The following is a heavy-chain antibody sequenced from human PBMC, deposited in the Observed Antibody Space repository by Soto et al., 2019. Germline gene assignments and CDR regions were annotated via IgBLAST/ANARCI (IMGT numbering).Heavy chain of an antibody. Sequence: QVQLVQSGAEVKNPGASVKVSCKASGYSFTRYGIGWARQAPGQGLEWMGWINAYNGNTNYAQNLQGRLTLTTDTSTTTAYMELRRLRSTDTAIYYCAMVDVYVTPSPQDVWGQGTTVTVSS. CDR3: AMVDVYVTPSPQDV. D-gene: IGHD3-16*01. CDR2: INAYNGNT. J-gene: IGHJ6*02. CDR1: GYSFTRYG. V-gene: IGHV1-18*01.